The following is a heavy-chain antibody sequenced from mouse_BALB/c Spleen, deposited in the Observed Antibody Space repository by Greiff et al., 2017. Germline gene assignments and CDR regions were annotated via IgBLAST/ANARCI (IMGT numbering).Heavy chain of an antibody. CDR1: GYSITSDYA. Sequence: EVQLQQSGPGLVKPSQSLSLTCTVTGYSITSDYAWNWIRQFPGNKLEWMGYISYSGSTSYNPSLKSRISITRDTSKNQFFLQLNSVTTEDTATYYCVDGYQAWFAYWGQGTLVTVSA. V-gene: IGHV3-2*02. D-gene: IGHD2-3*01. CDR3: VDGYQAWFAY. CDR2: ISYSGST. J-gene: IGHJ3*01.